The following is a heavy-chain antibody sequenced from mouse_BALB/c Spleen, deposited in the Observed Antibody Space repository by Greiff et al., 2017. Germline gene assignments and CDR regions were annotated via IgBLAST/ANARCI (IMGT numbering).Heavy chain of an antibody. J-gene: IGHJ2*01. V-gene: IGHV5-6-4*01. D-gene: IGHD2-14*01. CDR3: TRGRYDVRYFDY. CDR2: ISSGGSYT. CDR1: GFTFSSYT. Sequence: EVKLVESGGGLVKPGGSLKLSCAASGFTFSSYTMSWVRQTPEKRLEWVATISSGGSYTYYPDSVKGRFTISRDNAKNTLYLQMSSLKSEDTAMYYCTRGRYDVRYFDYWGQGTTLTVSS.